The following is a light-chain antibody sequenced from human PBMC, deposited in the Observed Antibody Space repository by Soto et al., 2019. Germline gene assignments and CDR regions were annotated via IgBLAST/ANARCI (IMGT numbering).Light chain of an antibody. CDR1: SSNIGNNY. CDR3: GTWDSSLSAVV. Sequence: QSVLTQPPSVSAAPGQMVTISCSGSSSNIGNNYVSWYQQLPGTAPKLLIYENNKRPSGIPDRFSGSKSGTSATLGITGLQTGDEADYYCGTWDSSLSAVVFGGGTKLTV. J-gene: IGLJ2*01. CDR2: ENN. V-gene: IGLV1-51*02.